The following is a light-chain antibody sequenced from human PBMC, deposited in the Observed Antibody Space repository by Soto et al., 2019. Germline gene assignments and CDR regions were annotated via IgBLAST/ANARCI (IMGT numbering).Light chain of an antibody. J-gene: IGKJ4*01. CDR2: GAS. CDR3: QHDNELPLT. V-gene: IGKV3-15*01. CDR1: QSVSTN. Sequence: IVLTPSPATLPVSPWERARLSCRASQSVSTNLAWYQQKPGQGPRLLIFGASTRAIGIPVRFSGSGSGTDFTLTISSLQSEDFAGYYCQHDNELPLTVGGGTKVDVK.